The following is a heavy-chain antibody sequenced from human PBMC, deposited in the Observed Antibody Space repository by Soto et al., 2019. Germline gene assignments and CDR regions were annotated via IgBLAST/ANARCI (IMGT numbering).Heavy chain of an antibody. D-gene: IGHD3-3*01. Sequence: GGSLRLSCAASGFTFSSYAMSWVRQAPGKGLEWVSAIWYNGSSKYYADSVKGRFTISRDNSKNTLYLQMNSLRAEDTAVYYCARDGGYYDFWSGPYYYYYYGMDVWGQGTTVTVSS. CDR1: GFTFSSYA. CDR3: ARDGGYYDFWSGPYYYYYYGMDV. CDR2: IWYNGSSK. J-gene: IGHJ6*02. V-gene: IGHV3-33*08.